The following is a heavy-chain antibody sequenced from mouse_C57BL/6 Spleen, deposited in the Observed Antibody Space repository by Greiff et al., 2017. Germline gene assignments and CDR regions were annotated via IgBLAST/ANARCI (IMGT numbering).Heavy chain of an antibody. CDR3: ARWWDYFDY. J-gene: IGHJ2*01. D-gene: IGHD1-1*02. Sequence: LQLQQPGAALVMPGASVKLSCKASGYTFTSYWMHWVKQRPGQGLEWIGEIDPSDSYTNYNQKFKGKSTLTVDKSSSTAYMQLSSLTSEDSAVYYCARWWDYFDYWGQGTTLTVSS. CDR1: GYTFTSYW. CDR2: IDPSDSYT. V-gene: IGHV1-69*01.